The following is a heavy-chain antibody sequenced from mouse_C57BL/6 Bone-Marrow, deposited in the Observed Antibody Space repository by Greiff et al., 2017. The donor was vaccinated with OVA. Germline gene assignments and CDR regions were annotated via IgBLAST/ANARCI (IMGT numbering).Heavy chain of an antibody. J-gene: IGHJ3*01. V-gene: IGHV1-42*01. CDR2: INPSTGGT. CDR3: GRSGSGPFAY. D-gene: IGHD3-1*01. Sequence: VQLKESGPELVKPGASVKISCKASGYSFTGYYMNWVKQSTEKSLEWIGEINPSTGGTTYNQKFKAKATLTVDKSSSTAYMQLKSLTSEDSAVFYCGRSGSGPFAYGGQGTRVTVTA. CDR1: GYSFTGYY.